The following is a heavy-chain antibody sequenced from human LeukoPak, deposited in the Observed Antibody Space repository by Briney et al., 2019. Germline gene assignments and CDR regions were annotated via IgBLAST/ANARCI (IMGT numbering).Heavy chain of an antibody. CDR2: VYYSGST. Sequence: SETLSLTCTVSGGSISSYYWSWIRQPPGKGLEWIGCVYYSGSTNYNPSLKSRVTISVDTSKNQFSLKLSSVTAADTAVYYCARNADYGDYSWFDPWGQGTLVTVSS. CDR1: GGSISSYY. V-gene: IGHV4-59*08. D-gene: IGHD4-17*01. J-gene: IGHJ5*02. CDR3: ARNADYGDYSWFDP.